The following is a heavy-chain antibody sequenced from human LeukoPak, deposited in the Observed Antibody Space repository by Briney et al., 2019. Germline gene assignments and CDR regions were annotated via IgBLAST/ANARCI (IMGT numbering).Heavy chain of an antibody. J-gene: IGHJ4*02. CDR3: AGYYDSSGPTFDN. CDR2: IYYSGTT. D-gene: IGHD3-22*01. CDR1: GGSISSGDHY. V-gene: IGHV4-30-4*08. Sequence: SETLSLTCTVSGGSISSGDHYWSWVRQSPGKGLEWIAYIYYSGTTYYNPSLESRVTMSIDTSTNQFSLKLNSVTAADTAVYYCAGYYDSSGPTFDNWGQGALVTVSS.